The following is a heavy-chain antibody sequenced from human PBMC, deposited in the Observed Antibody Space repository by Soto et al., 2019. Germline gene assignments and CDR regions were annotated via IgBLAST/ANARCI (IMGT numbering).Heavy chain of an antibody. V-gene: IGHV3-48*02. J-gene: IGHJ4*02. Sequence: GVSLRLSLSASGFPFNSYSMNWVRPAPGKGLEWVSYISSSSSTIYYADSVKGRFTISRDNAKNSLYLQMNSLRDEDTAVYYCASLGGSLPHWGQGTRVTVSA. CDR2: ISSSSSTI. CDR3: ASLGGSLPH. D-gene: IGHD1-26*01. CDR1: GFPFNSYS.